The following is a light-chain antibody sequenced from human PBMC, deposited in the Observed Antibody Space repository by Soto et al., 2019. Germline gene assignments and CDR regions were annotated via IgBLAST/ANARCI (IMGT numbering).Light chain of an antibody. Sequence: DILMTQAPSTLSESVGDRVTITCRASQTISSWLAWYQQKPGKAPKLLIYKASTLKSGVPSRFSGSGSGTEFTLTISSLQPDDFATYYCQHYNSYSEAFGQGTKVDI. CDR2: KAS. J-gene: IGKJ1*01. CDR3: QHYNSYSEA. V-gene: IGKV1-5*03. CDR1: QTISSW.